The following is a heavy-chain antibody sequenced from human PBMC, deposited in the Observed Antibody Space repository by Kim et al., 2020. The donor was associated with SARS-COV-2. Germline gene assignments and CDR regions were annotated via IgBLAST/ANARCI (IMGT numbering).Heavy chain of an antibody. CDR3: ARDGGSSLSYYYYGMDV. D-gene: IGHD1-26*01. Sequence: SVKVSCKASGGTFSSYAISWVRQAPGQGLEWRGGIIPIFVTANYAEKFQGRVTITADESTSTAYMELSSLRSEDTAVYYCARDGGSSLSYYYYGMDVWGQGTTVTVSS. CDR2: IIPIFVTA. CDR1: GGTFSSYA. V-gene: IGHV1-69*13. J-gene: IGHJ6*02.